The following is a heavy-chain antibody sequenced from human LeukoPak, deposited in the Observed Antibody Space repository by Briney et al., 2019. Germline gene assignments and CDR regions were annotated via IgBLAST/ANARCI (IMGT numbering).Heavy chain of an antibody. Sequence: ASVKVSCKASGGTFSSYAISWVRQALGQGLEWMGGIIPIFGTANYAQKFQGRVTITADESTSTAYMELSSLRSEDTAVYYCARAAYSSGWYEDYWGQGTLVTVSS. V-gene: IGHV1-69*13. CDR3: ARAAYSSGWYEDY. CDR2: IIPIFGTA. J-gene: IGHJ4*02. CDR1: GGTFSSYA. D-gene: IGHD6-19*01.